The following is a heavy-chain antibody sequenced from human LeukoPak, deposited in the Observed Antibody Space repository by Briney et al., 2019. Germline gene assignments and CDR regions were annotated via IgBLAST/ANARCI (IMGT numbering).Heavy chain of an antibody. CDR2: IRGRGGTT. V-gene: IGHV3-23*01. Sequence: GGSLRLSCAASGFTFSTYAMSWVRQAPGKGLEWVSFIRGRGGTTYNADSVKGRFTISRDNSKNTLYLQMNSLRAEDTAVYYCAKPNYDSSGYYRDYWGQGTLVTVSS. J-gene: IGHJ4*02. D-gene: IGHD3-22*01. CDR1: GFTFSTYA. CDR3: AKPNYDSSGYYRDY.